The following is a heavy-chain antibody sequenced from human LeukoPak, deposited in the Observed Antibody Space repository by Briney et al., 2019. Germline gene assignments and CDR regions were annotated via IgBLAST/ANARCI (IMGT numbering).Heavy chain of an antibody. CDR1: GFTISNYA. CDR2: ITGSGGGT. Sequence: GGSLRLSCAASGFTISNYAMTCVRQAPGKGLEWVSTITGSGGGTYHADAVQCRFTISRDISKNTAFLQMNNLRAEDTAVYFCAKGPHLYSGYHPDSWGQGTLVTVSS. V-gene: IGHV3-23*01. CDR3: AKGPHLYSGYHPDS. J-gene: IGHJ4*02. D-gene: IGHD5-12*01.